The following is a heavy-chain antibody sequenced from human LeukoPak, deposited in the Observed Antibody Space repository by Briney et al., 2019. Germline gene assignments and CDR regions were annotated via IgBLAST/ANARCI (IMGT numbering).Heavy chain of an antibody. Sequence: GGSLRLSCAASGFTFSSFSKNWVRQAPGKGLGWVSSISSSSSYIYYADSVKGRFTISRDNAKNSLYLQMNSLRAEDTAVYYCARAYYYYYMDVWGKGTTVTISS. CDR2: ISSSSSYI. CDR1: GFTFSSFS. CDR3: ARAYYYYYMDV. V-gene: IGHV3-21*01. J-gene: IGHJ6*03.